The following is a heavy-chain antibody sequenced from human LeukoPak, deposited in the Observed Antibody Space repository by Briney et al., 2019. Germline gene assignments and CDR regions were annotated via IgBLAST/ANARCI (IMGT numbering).Heavy chain of an antibody. CDR1: GFRFSSYG. CDR2: ISDSGEHT. D-gene: IGHD6-19*01. J-gene: IGHJ3*02. Sequence: GGTLRLSCSASGFRFSSYGMSWVRQAPGKGLEWVSGISDSGEHTHYADSVKGRFSISRDTSTNTLFMQMNSLRVEDTAIYYCAKIQGWFNDAFHIGGQGTNVIVSS. V-gene: IGHV3-23*01. CDR3: AKIQGWFNDAFHI.